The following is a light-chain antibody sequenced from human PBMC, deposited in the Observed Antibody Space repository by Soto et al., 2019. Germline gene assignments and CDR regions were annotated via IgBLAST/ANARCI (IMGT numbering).Light chain of an antibody. J-gene: IGKJ1*01. CDR1: QSFRGL. CDR2: GAS. V-gene: IGKV3-20*01. CDR3: QQYGSSPPLT. Sequence: EVVLTQSPVTLSLSPGARATLSCRASQSFRGLLAWYQQKPGQAPRLLIYGASSKATGIPDRFSRSGSGTAFPLTISRLEPEDFALYYCQQYGSSPPLTSAQGTKVDIK.